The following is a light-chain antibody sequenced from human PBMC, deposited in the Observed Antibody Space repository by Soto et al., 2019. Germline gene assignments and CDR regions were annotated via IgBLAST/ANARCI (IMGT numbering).Light chain of an antibody. Sequence: DIQMTQSPSTLSASVGDTVTITCRASQTISRWLAWYQQKPGKAPGLLIYTASTLESGVPSRFSASGSGTEFTLTISSLHPDDFATYYCQEYNNYWTFGQGTKVDIK. V-gene: IGKV1-5*01. CDR3: QEYNNYWT. CDR1: QTISRW. J-gene: IGKJ1*01. CDR2: TAS.